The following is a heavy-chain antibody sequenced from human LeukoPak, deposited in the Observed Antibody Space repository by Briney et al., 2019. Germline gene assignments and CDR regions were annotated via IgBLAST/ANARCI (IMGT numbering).Heavy chain of an antibody. J-gene: IGHJ4*02. CDR1: GFTFSSYG. Sequence: PGGSLRLSCAASGFTFSSYGMHWVRQAPGKGLEWVAVIWYDGSNKYYADSVKGRFTISRDNSKNTLYLQMNSLRAEDTAVYYCARDRRQQQDPDYWGQGTLVTVSS. D-gene: IGHD6-13*01. V-gene: IGHV3-33*01. CDR3: ARDRRQQQDPDY. CDR2: IWYDGSNK.